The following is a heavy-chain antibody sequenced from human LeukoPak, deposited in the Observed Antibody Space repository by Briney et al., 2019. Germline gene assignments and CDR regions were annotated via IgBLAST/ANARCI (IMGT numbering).Heavy chain of an antibody. V-gene: IGHV3-66*01. D-gene: IGHD6-19*01. J-gene: IGHJ5*02. CDR2: SYSGGSS. Sequence: PGGSLRHSCAASGFTVSSNYMSWVRQAPGKGLGWVSVSYSGGSSYHADSVKGRFTIYRDNSKTTLYLQMNSLRADDTAVYYCAREYSSGWYPRVDPWGQGTLVTVSS. CDR3: AREYSSGWYPRVDP. CDR1: GFTVSSNY.